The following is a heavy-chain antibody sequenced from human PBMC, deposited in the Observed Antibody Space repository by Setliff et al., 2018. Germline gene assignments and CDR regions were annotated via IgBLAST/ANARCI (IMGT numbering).Heavy chain of an antibody. D-gene: IGHD3-10*01. CDR3: AGVLRDYYGSGSYYNWFDP. J-gene: IGHJ5*02. V-gene: IGHV1-69*13. CDR2: IIPMFGTA. Sequence: SVKVSCKASGYTFTSYGISWVRQAPGQGLEWMGGIIPMFGTANYAQKFQGRVTITADESTSTAYMELSSLRSEDTAVYFCAGVLRDYYGSGSYYNWFDPWGQGTLVTVSS. CDR1: GYTFTSYG.